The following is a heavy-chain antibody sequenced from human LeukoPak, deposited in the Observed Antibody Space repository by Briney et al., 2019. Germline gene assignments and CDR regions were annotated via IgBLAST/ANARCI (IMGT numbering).Heavy chain of an antibody. D-gene: IGHD3-22*01. CDR1: GFIFTRHY. CDR3: ASHSGYYHRQFDY. Sequence: ASVKVSCKTSGFIFTRHYMHWVRQAPGQGLGWMGIINPTGGDTNYAQKFQGRVTMTRDMSTSTVYMELSSLRSEDTAVYYCASHSGYYHRQFDYWGQGTLVTVSS. J-gene: IGHJ4*02. V-gene: IGHV1-46*01. CDR2: INPTGGDT.